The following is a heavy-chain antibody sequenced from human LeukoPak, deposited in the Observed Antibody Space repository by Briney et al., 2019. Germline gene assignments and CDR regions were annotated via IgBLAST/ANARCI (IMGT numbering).Heavy chain of an antibody. CDR2: ISSNGGST. CDR3: ARDHNDGQQLVRAVWSAQGY. V-gene: IGHV3-64*01. J-gene: IGHJ4*02. Sequence: GGSLRLSCAASGFTFSSYAMHWVRQAPGKGLEYVSAISSNGGSTYYANSVKGRFTISRDNSKNTLYLQMNSLRAEDTAVYYCARDHNDGQQLVRAVWSAQGYWGQGTLVTVSS. D-gene: IGHD6-13*01. CDR1: GFTFSSYA.